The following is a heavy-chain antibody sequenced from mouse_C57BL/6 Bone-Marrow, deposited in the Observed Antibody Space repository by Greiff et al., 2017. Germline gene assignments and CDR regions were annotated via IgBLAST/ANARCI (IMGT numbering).Heavy chain of an antibody. CDR2: IRNKANNHAT. V-gene: IGHV6-6*01. Sequence: EVKLVQSGGGLVQPGGSMKLSCAASGFTFSDAWMDWVRQSPEKGLEWVALIRNKANNHATYYAESVKGRFTISRDDSKSSVYLQMNSLRPEDTGIYYCTGWERVIFAYWGQGTLVTVSA. J-gene: IGHJ3*01. D-gene: IGHD3-3*01. CDR3: TGWERVIFAY. CDR1: GFTFSDAW.